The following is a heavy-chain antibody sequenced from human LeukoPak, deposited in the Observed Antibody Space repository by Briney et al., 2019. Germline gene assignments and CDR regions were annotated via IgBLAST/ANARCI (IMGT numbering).Heavy chain of an antibody. J-gene: IGHJ4*02. CDR2: ISSSSSYI. V-gene: IGHV3-21*01. Sequence: KTGGSLRLSCAASGFTFSSYSMNWVRQAPGKGLEWVSSISSSSSYIYYADSVKGRFTISRDNAKNSLYLQMNSLRAEDTAVYYCARVGDSSGWYDSLTIDYWGQGTLVTVSS. CDR3: ARVGDSSGWYDSLTIDY. CDR1: GFTFSSYS. D-gene: IGHD6-19*01.